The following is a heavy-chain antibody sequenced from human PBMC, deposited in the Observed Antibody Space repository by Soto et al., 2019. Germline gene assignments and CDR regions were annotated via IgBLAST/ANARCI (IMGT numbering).Heavy chain of an antibody. D-gene: IGHD2-2*01. CDR3: ARDDGIVLVPAAPAYNWFDP. CDR2: ISAYNGNT. V-gene: IGHV1-18*01. CDR1: GYTFTSYG. J-gene: IGHJ5*02. Sequence: QVQLVQSGAEVKKPGASVKVSCKASGYTFTSYGISWVRQAPGQGLEWMGWISAYNGNTNYAQKLQGRVTMTTDTSTSTAHMELRSLRSDDTAVYYCARDDGIVLVPAAPAYNWFDPWGQGTLVTVSS.